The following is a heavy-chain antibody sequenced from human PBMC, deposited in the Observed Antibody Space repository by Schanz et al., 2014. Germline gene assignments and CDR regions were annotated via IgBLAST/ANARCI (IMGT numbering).Heavy chain of an antibody. Sequence: QVQLVQSGSELKKPGASVKVSCKASGYTFAMYAMNWVRQAPGQGLEWVGWINTNTGNPTYAQGFTGRFVFSLDTSVSTAYLQISSLKAEDTAAYYCTTETIAMAGTFSIWGQGTLVTVSS. D-gene: IGHD6-19*01. V-gene: IGHV7-4-1*02. CDR1: GYTFAMYA. J-gene: IGHJ4*02. CDR3: TTETIAMAGTFSI. CDR2: INTNTGNP.